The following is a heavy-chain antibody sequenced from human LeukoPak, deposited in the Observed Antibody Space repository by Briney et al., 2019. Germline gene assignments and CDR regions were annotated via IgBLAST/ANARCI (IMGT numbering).Heavy chain of an antibody. D-gene: IGHD1-26*01. V-gene: IGHV3-30-3*01. CDR2: ISYDGSNK. Sequence: GGSLRLSCAASGFTFSSYAMHWVRQAPGKGLEWVAVISYDGSNKYYADSVKGRFTISRDNSKNTLYLQMNSLRAEDTAVYYCGEYSGSYVGYWGQGTLVTVSS. J-gene: IGHJ4*02. CDR3: GEYSGSYVGY. CDR1: GFTFSSYA.